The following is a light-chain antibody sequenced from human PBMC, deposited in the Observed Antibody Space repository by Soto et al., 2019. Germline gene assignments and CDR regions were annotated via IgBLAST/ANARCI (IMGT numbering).Light chain of an antibody. J-gene: IGKJ4*01. CDR2: KAS. V-gene: IGKV1-12*01. CDR1: QVISSW. CDR3: HQASSFPLT. Sequence: DIQMTQSPSFVSASVGDRVTITCRASQVISSWLSWYQQKPGTAPTLRVYKASTLQDGVPSRFSGSGSGTDFTLTINSLQPEDFGTYYCHQASSFPLTFGGGTKVEIK.